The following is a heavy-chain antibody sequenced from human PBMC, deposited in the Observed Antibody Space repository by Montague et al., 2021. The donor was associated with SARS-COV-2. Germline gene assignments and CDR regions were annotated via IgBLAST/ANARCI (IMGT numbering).Heavy chain of an antibody. CDR3: ARSIAVAGKEWYYYYGMDV. V-gene: IGHV4-4*07. CDR1: GGSISSYY. D-gene: IGHD6-19*01. J-gene: IGHJ6*02. Sequence: SETLSLTCTVSGGSISSYYWSWTRQPAGKGLEWIGRIYTSGSTNYNPSLKSRVTMPVDTSKNQFSLKLSPVTAADTAVYYCARSIAVAGKEWYYYYGMDVWGQGTTVTVSS. CDR2: IYTSGST.